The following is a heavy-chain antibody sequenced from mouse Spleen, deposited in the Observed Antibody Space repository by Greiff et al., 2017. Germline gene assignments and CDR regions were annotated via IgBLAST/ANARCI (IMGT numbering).Heavy chain of an antibody. CDR3: ARSEYYYGSSLYYFDY. D-gene: IGHD1-1*01. CDR1: GYAFSSSW. V-gene: IGHV1-82*01. Sequence: VQLQQSGPELVKPGASVKISCKASGYAFSSSWMNWVKQRPGKGLEWIGRIYPGDGDTNYNGKFKGKATLTADKSSSTAYMQLSSLTSEDSAVYFCARSEYYYGSSLYYFDYWGQGTTLTVSS. J-gene: IGHJ2*01. CDR2: IYPGDGDT.